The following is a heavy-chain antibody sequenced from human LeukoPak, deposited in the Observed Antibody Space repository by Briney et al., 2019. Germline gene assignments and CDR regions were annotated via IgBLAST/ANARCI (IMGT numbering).Heavy chain of an antibody. J-gene: IGHJ4*02. CDR2: INGNSGAT. Sequence: ASVKVSCKASGFTFTGHYMHWVRQAPGQGLEWMGWINGNSGATNYARNFQDRVTLTRDTSISTVYMELSRLRIDDTAVYYCARDFSWGVDYWGQGTLVTVFS. D-gene: IGHD3-10*01. CDR3: ARDFSWGVDY. CDR1: GFTFTGHY. V-gene: IGHV1-2*02.